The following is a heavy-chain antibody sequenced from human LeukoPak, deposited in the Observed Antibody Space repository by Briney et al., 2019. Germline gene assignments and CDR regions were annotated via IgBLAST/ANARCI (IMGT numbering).Heavy chain of an antibody. CDR2: ISAYNGNT. V-gene: IGHV1-18*01. CDR1: GYTFTSYG. Sequence: ASVKVSCKASGYTFTSYGISWMRQAPGQGLEWMGWISAYNGNTNYAQKLQGRVTMTTDTSTSTAYMELRSLRSDDTAVYYCAREGTAMVGDYYYYYMDVWGKGTTVTVSS. J-gene: IGHJ6*03. D-gene: IGHD5-18*01. CDR3: AREGTAMVGDYYYYYMDV.